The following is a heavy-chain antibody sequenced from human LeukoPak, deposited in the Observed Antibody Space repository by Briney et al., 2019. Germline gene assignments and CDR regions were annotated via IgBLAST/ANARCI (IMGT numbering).Heavy chain of an antibody. CDR3: AIYSSSWYDAFDI. CDR1: GYSFTSYW. Sequence: GESLKISCKGSGYSFTSYWIGWVRPMPGKGLEWMGIIYPGDSDTRYSPSFQGQVTISADKSISTAYLQWSSLKASDTAMYYCAIYSSSWYDAFDIWGQGTMVTVSS. D-gene: IGHD6-13*01. CDR2: IYPGDSDT. J-gene: IGHJ3*02. V-gene: IGHV5-51*01.